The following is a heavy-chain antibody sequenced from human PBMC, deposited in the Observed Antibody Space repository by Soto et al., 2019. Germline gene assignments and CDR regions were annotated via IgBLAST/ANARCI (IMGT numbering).Heavy chain of an antibody. V-gene: IGHV1-3*01. D-gene: IGHD2-8*01. CDR2: INAGNGNT. Sequence: GASVKVSCKASGYTFTSYAMHWVRQAPGQRLEWMGWINAGNGNTKYSQKFQGRVTITRDTSASTAYMELSSLRSEDTAVYYCARDGLYLVLMDYARGSSWFDPWGQGNLVTVSS. CDR1: GYTFTSYA. J-gene: IGHJ5*02. CDR3: ARDGLYLVLMDYARGSSWFDP.